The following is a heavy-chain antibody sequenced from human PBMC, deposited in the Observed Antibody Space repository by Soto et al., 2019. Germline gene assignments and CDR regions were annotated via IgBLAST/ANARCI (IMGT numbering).Heavy chain of an antibody. D-gene: IGHD6-19*01. CDR3: ARLMAGRFDY. J-gene: IGHJ4*02. CDR2: IIPIFGTT. Sequence: QVQVVQSGAEVKKPGSSVKVSCKASGGTFNSFPISWVRQAPGQGLAWMGGIIPIFGTTNYAQKFQGRVTISAAESTGTVYMELNSLRFEDTAVYYCARLMAGRFDYWGQGTLVTVSS. CDR1: GGTFNSFP. V-gene: IGHV1-69*12.